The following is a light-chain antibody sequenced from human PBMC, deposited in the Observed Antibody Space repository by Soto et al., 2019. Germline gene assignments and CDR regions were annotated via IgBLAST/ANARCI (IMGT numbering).Light chain of an antibody. V-gene: IGKV1-5*01. Sequence: IQMTQSPSSLSSSVGDRVTITCRASQTISSWLAWYQQKPGKAPNLLICDASTLERGVPSRFSGTGSGTEFTLTIDRLQPDDFATYYCQQYHTSSITFGQGTRLEIK. J-gene: IGKJ5*01. CDR2: DAS. CDR1: QTISSW. CDR3: QQYHTSSIT.